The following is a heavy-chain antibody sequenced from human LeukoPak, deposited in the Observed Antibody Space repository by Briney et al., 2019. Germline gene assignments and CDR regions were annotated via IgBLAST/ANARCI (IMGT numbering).Heavy chain of an antibody. J-gene: IGHJ4*02. D-gene: IGHD2-21*01. CDR3: TRSVRNGHIDY. Sequence: ASVRVSCKASGYTFTSYDINWVRQATGQGLEWMGWMNPNTGNTGYALKFQGRVTMTRSTSISTDYMDLSSLRFEDTAVYYCTRSVRNGHIDYWGQGTLVTVSS. CDR1: GYTFTSYD. CDR2: MNPNTGNT. V-gene: IGHV1-8*01.